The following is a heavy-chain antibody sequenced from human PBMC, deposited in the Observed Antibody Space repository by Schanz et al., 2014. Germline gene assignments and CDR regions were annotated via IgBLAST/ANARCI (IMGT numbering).Heavy chain of an antibody. CDR1: GFTFRSYA. D-gene: IGHD1-1*01. J-gene: IGHJ6*01. CDR2: VSASGGGP. Sequence: VQLVESGGGVVRPGGSLRLSCAGSGFTFRSYALGWVRQAPGKGLEWVSLVSASGGGPFYADSVKGRFTISRDNSKNTLYLQMKSLRVEDTAVYYCVKDPDKYNWNDVEGMDVWGPGTTXTVSS. V-gene: IGHV3-23*04. CDR3: VKDPDKYNWNDVEGMDV.